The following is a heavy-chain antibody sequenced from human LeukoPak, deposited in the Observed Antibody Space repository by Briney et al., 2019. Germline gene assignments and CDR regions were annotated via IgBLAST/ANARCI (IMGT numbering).Heavy chain of an antibody. CDR3: ARDRPPYYYDSSGTEFDY. CDR2: ISAYNGNT. D-gene: IGHD3-22*01. Sequence: ASVKVSCKASGYTFTIYGISWVRQAPGQGLEWMGLISAYNGNTNYPQKLQGKVTMTTDTSTSTASMELRRLRSDATAVYYCARDRPPYYYDSSGTEFDYWGQGTLVTVSS. J-gene: IGHJ4*02. V-gene: IGHV1-18*01. CDR1: GYTFTIYG.